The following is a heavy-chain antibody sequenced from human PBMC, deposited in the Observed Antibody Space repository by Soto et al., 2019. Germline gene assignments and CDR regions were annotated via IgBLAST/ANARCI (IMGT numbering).Heavy chain of an antibody. V-gene: IGHV3-23*01. CDR3: APSHYYGSGSHYYFDY. D-gene: IGHD3-10*01. J-gene: IGHJ4*02. CDR2: ISGSGGST. CDR1: GFTFSSYA. Sequence: GGSLRLSCAASGFTFSSYAMSWVRQAPGKGLEWVSAISGSGGSTYYADSVKGRFTISRDNSKNTLYLQMNSLRAEDTAVYYCAPSHYYGSGSHYYFDYWGQGTLVTVSS.